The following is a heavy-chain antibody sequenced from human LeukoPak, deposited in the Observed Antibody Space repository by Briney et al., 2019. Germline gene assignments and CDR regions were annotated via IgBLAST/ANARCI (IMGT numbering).Heavy chain of an antibody. D-gene: IGHD3-10*01. CDR3: AKGVWFGEFYY. V-gene: IGHV3-23*01. CDR1: GFTFTTYG. Sequence: PGGSLRLSCSASGFTFTTYGMNWVRQAPGKGLEWVSGIGGSGVRTYYADSVKGRFTISRDNSRNTVYLQMKSLRAEDTAVYYCAKGVWFGEFYYWGQGTLVTVSS. J-gene: IGHJ4*02. CDR2: IGGSGVRT.